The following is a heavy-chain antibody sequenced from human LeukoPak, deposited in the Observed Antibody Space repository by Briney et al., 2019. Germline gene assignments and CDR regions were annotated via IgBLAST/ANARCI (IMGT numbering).Heavy chain of an antibody. CDR3: ARATLATSYYYYYMDV. D-gene: IGHD2-15*01. CDR2: IIPIFGTA. CDR1: GGTFSSYA. V-gene: IGHV1-69*05. J-gene: IGHJ6*03. Sequence: SVKVSCKASGGTFSSYAISWVRQAPGQGLEWMGGIIPIFGTANYAQKFQGRVTITTDGSTSTAYMELSSLRSEDTAVYYCARATLATSYYYYYMDVWGKGTTVTVSS.